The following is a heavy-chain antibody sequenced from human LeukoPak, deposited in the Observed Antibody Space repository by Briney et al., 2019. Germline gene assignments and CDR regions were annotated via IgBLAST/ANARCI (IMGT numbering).Heavy chain of an antibody. Sequence: SETLSLTCTVSGGSISSSSHYWGWIRQPPGKGLEWIGSIYYSGSTYYNPSLKSRVTISVDTSKNQFSLKLSSVTAADTAVYYCARRNGGSGFDYWGQGTLVTVSS. V-gene: IGHV4-39*01. J-gene: IGHJ4*02. D-gene: IGHD7-27*01. CDR3: ARRNGGSGFDY. CDR1: GGSISSSSHY. CDR2: IYYSGST.